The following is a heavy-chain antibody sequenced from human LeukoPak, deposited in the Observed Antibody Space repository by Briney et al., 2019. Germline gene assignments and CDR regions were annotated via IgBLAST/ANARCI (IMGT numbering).Heavy chain of an antibody. D-gene: IGHD5-18*01. J-gene: IGHJ4*02. V-gene: IGHV1-18*01. CDR3: ARVFPGSYGYGPFDY. Sequence: ASVKVSCKASGYTFTSYGISWVRQAPGQGLEWMGWISAYNGNTNYAQKLQGRVTMTTDTSTSTAYMELRSLRSDDTAVYYCARVFPGSYGYGPFDYWGQGTMVTVSS. CDR2: ISAYNGNT. CDR1: GYTFTSYG.